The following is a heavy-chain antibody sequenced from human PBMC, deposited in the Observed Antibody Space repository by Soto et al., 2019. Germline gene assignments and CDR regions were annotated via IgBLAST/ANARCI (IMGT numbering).Heavy chain of an antibody. CDR1: GFTFSSYS. CDR3: ARDWPPRSSSSEGGAFDI. J-gene: IGHJ3*02. CDR2: ISSSSSYI. D-gene: IGHD6-6*01. Sequence: KTVGSLRLSCAASGFTFSSYSMNWVRQAPGKGLEWVSSISSSSSYIYYADSVKGRFTISRDNAKNSLYLQMNSLRAEDTAVYYCARDWPPRSSSSEGGAFDIWGQGTMVTVSS. V-gene: IGHV3-21*01.